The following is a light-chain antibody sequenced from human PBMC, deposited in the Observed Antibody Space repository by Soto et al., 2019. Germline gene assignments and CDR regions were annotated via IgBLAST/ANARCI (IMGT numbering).Light chain of an antibody. CDR3: QHYNSYSEA. Sequence: DIQITQSPSTLSASVGDRVTITCRASQSISSWLAWYQQKPGKAPKLLIYDASSLESGVPSRFSGSGSGTEFTLTISSLRPDDFATYYCQHYNSYSEAFGQGTKVDIK. CDR1: QSISSW. J-gene: IGKJ1*01. CDR2: DAS. V-gene: IGKV1-5*01.